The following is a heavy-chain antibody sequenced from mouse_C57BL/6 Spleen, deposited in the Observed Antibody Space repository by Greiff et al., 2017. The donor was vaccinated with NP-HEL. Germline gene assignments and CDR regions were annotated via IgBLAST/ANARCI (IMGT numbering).Heavy chain of an antibody. CDR2: INPNNGGT. J-gene: IGHJ1*03. CDR3: ARDYGSSPLSYFDV. CDR1: GYTFTDYN. Sequence: EVQLQQSGPELVKPGASVKIPCKASGYTFTDYNMDWVKQSHGKSLEWIGDINPNNGGTIYNQKFKGKATLTVDKSSSTAYMELRSLTSEDTAVYYCARDYGSSPLSYFDVWGTGTTVTVSS. V-gene: IGHV1-18*01. D-gene: IGHD1-1*01.